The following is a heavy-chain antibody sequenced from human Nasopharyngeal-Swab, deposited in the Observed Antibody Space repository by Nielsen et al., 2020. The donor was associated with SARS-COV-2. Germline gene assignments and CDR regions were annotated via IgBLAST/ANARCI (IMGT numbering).Heavy chain of an antibody. J-gene: IGHJ3*02. V-gene: IGHV3-30*04. Sequence: SLKISCEASGFSFRTSPMHWVRQVPDKGLEWVAVIASDGSLYAQYGDPVKARFTISRDDSKNTLDLQMNSLRHEDTAVYYCAREGFTSGHAGTFDIRGQGTMVTVSS. D-gene: IGHD2-2*01. CDR3: AREGFTSGHAGTFDI. CDR1: GFSFRTSP. CDR2: IASDGSLYA.